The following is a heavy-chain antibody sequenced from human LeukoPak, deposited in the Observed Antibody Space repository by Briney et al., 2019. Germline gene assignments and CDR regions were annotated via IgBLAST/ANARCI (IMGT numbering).Heavy chain of an antibody. Sequence: GRSLRLSCAASRFTFGNYGVHWVRQAPGKGLEWVAVIWYDGRNKYYADSVKGRFTISRDNSKNTLYLQMNSLRDEDTAVFYCAKADSNVYYFDSWGQGTLVTVSS. CDR3: AKADSNVYYFDS. D-gene: IGHD3-22*01. CDR2: IWYDGRNK. CDR1: RFTFGNYG. J-gene: IGHJ4*02. V-gene: IGHV3-33*06.